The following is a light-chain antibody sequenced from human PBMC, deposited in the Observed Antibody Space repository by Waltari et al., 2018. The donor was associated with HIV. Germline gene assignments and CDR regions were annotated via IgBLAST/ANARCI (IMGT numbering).Light chain of an antibody. J-gene: IGLJ2*01. CDR1: SSDIGAYHA. CDR2: EVT. V-gene: IGLV2-8*01. CDR3: SSYGGSNNLL. Sequence: QSALTQPPSASGSPGQSVAISCSGTSSDIGAYHAVSWYQHHPGKAPKLIIYEVTKRPSGFPDRFSGSKSGNTASLTVSGLQAEDEGDYYCSSYGGSNNLLFGGGTKVTVL.